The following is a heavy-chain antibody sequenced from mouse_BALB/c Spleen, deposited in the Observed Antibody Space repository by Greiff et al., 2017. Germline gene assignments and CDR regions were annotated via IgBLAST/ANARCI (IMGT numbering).Heavy chain of an antibody. CDR1: GFTFSSYG. Sequence: DVQLVESGGDLVKPGGSLKLSCAASGFTFSSYGMSWVRQTPDKRLEWVATISSGGSYTYYPDSVKGRFTISRDNAKNTLYLQMSSLKSEDTAMYYCARHGGDSSCWFAYWGQGTLVTVSA. D-gene: IGHD3-2*01. V-gene: IGHV5-6*01. CDR2: ISSGGSYT. J-gene: IGHJ3*01. CDR3: ARHGGDSSCWFAY.